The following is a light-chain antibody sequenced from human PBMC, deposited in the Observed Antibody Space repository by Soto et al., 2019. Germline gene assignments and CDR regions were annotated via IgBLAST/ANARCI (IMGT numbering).Light chain of an antibody. Sequence: ETVLTQSPGTLSLSPGEIATLSCRASQSVSSSCLAWYQQKPGQAPRLLIYGASSRATGIPDRFSGSGSGTDFTLTISRLEPEDFAVYYCQQYGSSPEYTFGQGTKLEIK. J-gene: IGKJ2*01. CDR2: GAS. CDR3: QQYGSSPEYT. CDR1: QSVSSSC. V-gene: IGKV3-20*01.